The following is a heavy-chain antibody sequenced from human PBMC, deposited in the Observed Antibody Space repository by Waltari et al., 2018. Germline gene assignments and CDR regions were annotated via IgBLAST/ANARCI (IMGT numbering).Heavy chain of an antibody. J-gene: IGHJ3*02. V-gene: IGHV3-20*04. CDR3: ATVPGIATSGNDGIDI. Sequence: EVQLVESGGGVVRPGGSLGLSCAASGFTFDAYGMSWVRQAPGKGLEWVSDINWNGGSTGYADSVKGRFTISRDSAKTSLYLQMNSLRAEDTALYYCATVPGIATSGNDGIDIWGQGTMVTVSS. CDR1: GFTFDAYG. CDR2: INWNGGST. D-gene: IGHD6-13*01.